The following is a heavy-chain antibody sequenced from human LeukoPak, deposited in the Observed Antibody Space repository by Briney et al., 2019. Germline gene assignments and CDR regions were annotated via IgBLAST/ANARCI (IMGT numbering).Heavy chain of an antibody. Sequence: NPGGSLRLSCAASGFTFSSYAMSWVRQAPGKGLGWVSAISGSGGSTYYADSVKGRFTISRDNSKNTLYLQMNSLRAEDTAVYYCAKLGTSMVRGVISYWGQGTLVTVSS. CDR3: AKLGTSMVRGVISY. CDR2: ISGSGGST. CDR1: GFTFSSYA. D-gene: IGHD3-10*01. V-gene: IGHV3-23*01. J-gene: IGHJ4*02.